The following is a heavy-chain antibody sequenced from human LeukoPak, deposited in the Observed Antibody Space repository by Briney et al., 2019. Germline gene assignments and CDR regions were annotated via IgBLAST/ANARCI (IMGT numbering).Heavy chain of an antibody. CDR3: AKVLGIYYFDY. D-gene: IGHD7-27*01. Sequence: GGSLRLSCAASGFTFSSYGMHWVRQAPGKGLEWVAVISYDGSNKYYADSVKGRFTISRDNSKNTLYLQMNSLRAEDTAVYYCAKVLGIYYFDYWGQGTLVTVSS. CDR1: GFTFSSYG. CDR2: ISYDGSNK. J-gene: IGHJ4*02. V-gene: IGHV3-30*18.